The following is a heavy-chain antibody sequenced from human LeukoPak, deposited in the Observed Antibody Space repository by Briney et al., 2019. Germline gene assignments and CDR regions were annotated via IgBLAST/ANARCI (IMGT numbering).Heavy chain of an antibody. Sequence: GSSVKVSCKASGGTFSSYAISWVRQAPGQGLEWMGGIIPIFGTANYAQKFQGRVTITAVESTSTAYMELSSLRSEDTAVYYCASLSTPPPWFDPWGQGTLVTVSS. J-gene: IGHJ5*02. CDR1: GGTFSSYA. D-gene: IGHD2/OR15-2a*01. V-gene: IGHV1-69*01. CDR3: ASLSTPPPWFDP. CDR2: IIPIFGTA.